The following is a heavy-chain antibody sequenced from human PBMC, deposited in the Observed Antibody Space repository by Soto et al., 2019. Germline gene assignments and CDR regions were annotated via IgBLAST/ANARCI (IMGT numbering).Heavy chain of an antibody. J-gene: IGHJ3*01. CDR1: GFPFSMSA. Sequence: GGSLSLSCAASGFPFSMSAVNWVRQAPGKGLEWVSYISDSGDRTYYADSVKGRFTISRDRSKNTVSLQMDSLRAEDTAVYYCAKDRGIIVKAGDAFDVWGQGTKVTVSS. CDR2: ISDSGDRT. V-gene: IGHV3-23*01. CDR3: AKDRGIIVKAGDAFDV. D-gene: IGHD3-16*02.